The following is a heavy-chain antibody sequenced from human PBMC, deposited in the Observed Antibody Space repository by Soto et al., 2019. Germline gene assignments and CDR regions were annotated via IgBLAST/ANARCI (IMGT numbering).Heavy chain of an antibody. Sequence: ASVKVSCKASGYTFTSYDINWVRQATGKGPEWMGFFNPKDGETDYAQKFLGRVTMTEDTSTDTAYMELSSLRSEDTAVYYCATSGDYGDYAVDYWGQGTLVTVSS. J-gene: IGHJ4*02. CDR1: GYTFTSYD. CDR3: ATSGDYGDYAVDY. V-gene: IGHV1-8*01. D-gene: IGHD4-17*01. CDR2: FNPKDGET.